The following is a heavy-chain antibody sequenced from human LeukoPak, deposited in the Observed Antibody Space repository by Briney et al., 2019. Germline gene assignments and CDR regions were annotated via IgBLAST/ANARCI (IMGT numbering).Heavy chain of an antibody. Sequence: ASVKVSCKASGGTFSSYAISWVRQAPGQGLEWMGGIIPIFGTANYAQKFQGRVTITTDESTSTAYMELSSLRSEDTAVYYCARAQGRYYDSSGSSRYFDLWGRGTLVTVSS. CDR3: ARAQGRYYDSSGSSRYFDL. V-gene: IGHV1-69*05. CDR1: GGTFSSYA. CDR2: IIPIFGTA. D-gene: IGHD3-22*01. J-gene: IGHJ2*01.